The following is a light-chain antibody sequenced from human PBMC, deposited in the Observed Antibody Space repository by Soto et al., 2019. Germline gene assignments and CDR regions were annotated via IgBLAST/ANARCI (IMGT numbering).Light chain of an antibody. V-gene: IGLV3-21*04. J-gene: IGLJ2*01. CDR2: YDS. CDR1: NIGSKS. CDR3: QVWDSSSDRVV. Sequence: SYELTQPPSVSVAPGKTARITCGGNNIGSKSGHWYQQKPGQAPVLVIYYDSDRPSGIPERFSGSNSGNTATLTISRVEAGDEADYYCQVWDSSSDRVVFGGGTKVTVL.